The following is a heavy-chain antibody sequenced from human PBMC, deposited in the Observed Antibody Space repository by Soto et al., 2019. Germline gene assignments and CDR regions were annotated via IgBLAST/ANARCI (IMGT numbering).Heavy chain of an antibody. Sequence: GSLRLSCAASGFTFSSYWMSWVRQAPGKGLEWVANIKQDGSEKYYVDSVKGRFTISRDNAKNSLYLQMNSLRAEDTAVYYCARVLRTIFGVVIINYYYGMDVWGQGTTVTVSS. CDR1: GFTFSSYW. D-gene: IGHD3-3*01. J-gene: IGHJ6*02. V-gene: IGHV3-7*01. CDR2: IKQDGSEK. CDR3: ARVLRTIFGVVIINYYYGMDV.